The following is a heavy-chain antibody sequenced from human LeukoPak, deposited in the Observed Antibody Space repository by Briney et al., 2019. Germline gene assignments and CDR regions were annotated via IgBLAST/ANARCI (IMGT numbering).Heavy chain of an antibody. CDR3: AXEGDSSGYXVILCFFDY. CDR2: IGGSGGST. Sequence: GGSLRLSCAASGFAFNNYAMSWVRQAPGRGLEWVSSIGGSGGSTYYADCGGGRLSMARDNSKNTLYLQMNSLRAEDTAVYFXAXEGDSSGYXVILCFFDYWGQGTLVTVSS. V-gene: IGHV3-23*01. CDR1: GFAFNNYA. D-gene: IGHD6-19*01. J-gene: IGHJ4*02.